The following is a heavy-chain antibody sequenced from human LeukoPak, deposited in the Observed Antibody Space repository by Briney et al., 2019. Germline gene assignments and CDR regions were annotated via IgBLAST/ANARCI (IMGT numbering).Heavy chain of an antibody. CDR3: ARGHLTGYYTV. J-gene: IGHJ4*02. CDR1: GYSFTSYG. CDR2: ISAYNGNT. Sequence: GESLRISCKGSGYSFTSYGISWVRQAPGQGLEWMGWISAYNGNTNYAQKLQGRVTMTTDTSTSTAYMELRSLRSDDTAVYYCARGHLTGYYTVWGQGTLVTVSS. D-gene: IGHD3-9*01. V-gene: IGHV1-18*04.